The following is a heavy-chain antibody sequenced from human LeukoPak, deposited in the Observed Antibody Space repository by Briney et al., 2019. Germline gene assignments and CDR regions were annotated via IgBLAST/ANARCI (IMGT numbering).Heavy chain of an antibody. CDR2: IAPISGTP. J-gene: IGHJ4*02. Sequence: SVKVSCKASGGTFTHYVISWVRQAPGQGLEWMGGIAPISGTPMYAQRFQDRVTITADTSTYTAYLEMSRLRSDDTAVYYCARGRYYDSSGYYDYWGQGTLVTVSS. D-gene: IGHD3-22*01. CDR3: ARGRYYDSSGYYDY. CDR1: GGTFTHYV. V-gene: IGHV1-69*06.